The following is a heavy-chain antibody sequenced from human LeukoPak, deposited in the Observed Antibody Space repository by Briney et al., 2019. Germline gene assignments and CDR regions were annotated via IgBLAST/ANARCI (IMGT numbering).Heavy chain of an antibody. CDR3: ARHLLYCSSTSCHNNWFDP. CDR2: IYYSGST. J-gene: IGHJ5*02. V-gene: IGHV4-39*01. CDR1: GGSISSSSYY. D-gene: IGHD2-2*01. Sequence: SETLSLTCTVSGGSISSSSYYWGWIRQPPGKGLEWIGSIYYSGSTYYNPSLKSRVTISVDTSKNQFSLKLSSVTAADTAVYYCARHLLYCSSTSCHNNWFDPWGQGTLVTVSS.